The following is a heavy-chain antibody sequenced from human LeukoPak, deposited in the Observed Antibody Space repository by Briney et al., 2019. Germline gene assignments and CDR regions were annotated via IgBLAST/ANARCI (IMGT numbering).Heavy chain of an antibody. CDR2: IKYDGREK. Sequence: GGSLRLSCIVSGFSFSSNWMSWARQAPGKGLEWVANIKYDGREKYYVDSVKGRFTISRDNAKNSLYLQMNSLRVEDTAVYYCARSPGGQGTLVTVSS. J-gene: IGHJ5*02. CDR1: GFSFSSNW. V-gene: IGHV3-7*01. CDR3: ARSP.